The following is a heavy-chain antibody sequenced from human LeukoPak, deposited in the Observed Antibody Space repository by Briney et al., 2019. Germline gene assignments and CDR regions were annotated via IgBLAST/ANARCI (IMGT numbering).Heavy chain of an antibody. CDR1: GGTFSSYA. D-gene: IGHD5-18*01. Sequence: ASVKVSCKASGGTFSSYAISWVRQAPGQGLEWMGRIIPILGIANYAQKFQGRVTITADKSTSTAYMELSSLRSEDTAVYYCAGDIRDTAMVLYYYGMDVWGQGTTVTVSS. CDR2: IIPILGIA. V-gene: IGHV1-69*04. J-gene: IGHJ6*02. CDR3: AGDIRDTAMVLYYYGMDV.